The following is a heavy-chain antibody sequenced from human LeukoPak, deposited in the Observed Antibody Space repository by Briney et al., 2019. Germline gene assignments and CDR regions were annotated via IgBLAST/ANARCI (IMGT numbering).Heavy chain of an antibody. Sequence: PGGSLRLSCAASGFTFSRYWMSWVRQAPEKGLEWVANIKEDGSETYYVDSVKGRFTISRDNAKNSLYLQMNCLRAEDTAVYYCARDHLYNWKYIDYWGQGTLVTVSS. CDR3: ARDHLYNWKYIDY. CDR2: IKEDGSET. V-gene: IGHV3-7*01. J-gene: IGHJ4*02. CDR1: GFTFSRYW. D-gene: IGHD1-20*01.